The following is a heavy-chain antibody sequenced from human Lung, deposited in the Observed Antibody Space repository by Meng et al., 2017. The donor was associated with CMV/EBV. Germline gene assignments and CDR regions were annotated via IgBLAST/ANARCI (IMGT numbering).Heavy chain of an antibody. CDR1: GYTFTSYS. J-gene: IGHJ4*02. V-gene: IGHV1-3*03. CDR3: ARGTSVYDSVFFAS. Sequence: ASVTVSCKAFGYTFTSYSIQWVRQAPGQRFPWMGWINGGNGKTRYSEEFQGRVILTRDTSASTVYMEVRSLTSEDMAVYYCARGTSVYDSVFFASWGQGKXVNVAS. CDR2: INGGNGKT. D-gene: IGHD5/OR15-5a*01.